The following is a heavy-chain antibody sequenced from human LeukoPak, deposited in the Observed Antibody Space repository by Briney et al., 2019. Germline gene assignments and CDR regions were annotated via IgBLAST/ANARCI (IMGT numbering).Heavy chain of an antibody. CDR2: IKQDGSEK. Sequence: GGSLRLSCAASGFTFSSYWMTWVRQAPGKGVEWVANIKQDGSEKSYVDSVTGRFTISRDNARNSLYLQMNSLRAEDTAVYYCARDHGSGGDCWGQGTLVTVSS. V-gene: IGHV3-7*01. CDR3: ARDHGSGGDC. J-gene: IGHJ4*02. D-gene: IGHD1-26*01. CDR1: GFTFSSYW.